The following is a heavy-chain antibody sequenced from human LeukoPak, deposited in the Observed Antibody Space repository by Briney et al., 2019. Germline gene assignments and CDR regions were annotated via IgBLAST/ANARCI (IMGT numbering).Heavy chain of an antibody. Sequence: GGSLRLSCAASGFTISGYWMDWVRQAPGKGLEWVANIKQDGSEKYYVDSVKGRFTISRDNAKNSLYLQMNSLRAEDTAVYYCARVETYYDFWSGYSFVWFDPWGQGTLVTVSS. CDR2: IKQDGSEK. D-gene: IGHD3-3*01. CDR3: ARVETYYDFWSGYSFVWFDP. CDR1: GFTISGYW. J-gene: IGHJ5*02. V-gene: IGHV3-7*01.